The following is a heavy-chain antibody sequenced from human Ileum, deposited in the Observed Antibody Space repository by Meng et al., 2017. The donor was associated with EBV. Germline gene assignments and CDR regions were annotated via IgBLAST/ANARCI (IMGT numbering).Heavy chain of an antibody. D-gene: IGHD6-13*01. CDR1: GYTFTRNA. CDR3: ARDSGYTRSWSRDY. CDR2: ISTNTGNP. Sequence: QVQLLQSGSELKKTWASVKVSCKASGYTFTRNAINWVRQAPRQGLEWMGWISTNTGNPTYAQGFAGRFVFSLDTSVSTAYLQISGLKAEDTAIYYCARDSGYTRSWSRDYWGQGTLVTVSS. J-gene: IGHJ4*02. V-gene: IGHV7-4-1*02.